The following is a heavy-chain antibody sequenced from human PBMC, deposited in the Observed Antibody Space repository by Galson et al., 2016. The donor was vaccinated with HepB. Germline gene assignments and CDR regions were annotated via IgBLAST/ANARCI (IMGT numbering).Heavy chain of an antibody. CDR1: GGSMSASH. V-gene: IGHV4-59*13. Sequence: ETLSLTCTVSGGSMSASHWSWMRQPPGKGLEWIGYSYYSGNTKYNPSLQSRVTISVDTSKNQFSLKLSSVTAADTAVSYCARGGYYDSSGYSRGFDYWGQGTLVTVSS. J-gene: IGHJ4*02. D-gene: IGHD3-22*01. CDR2: SYYSGNT. CDR3: ARGGYYDSSGYSRGFDY.